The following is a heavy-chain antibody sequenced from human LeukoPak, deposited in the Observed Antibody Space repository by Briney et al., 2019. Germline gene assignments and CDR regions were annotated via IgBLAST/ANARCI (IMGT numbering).Heavy chain of an antibody. D-gene: IGHD5-24*01. CDR1: GGSISFYY. CDR3: ARDRRDGYNPGDYNFDY. J-gene: IGHJ4*02. Sequence: SETLSLTCAVSGGSISFYYWSWIRQPPGKGLEWIGYIYYTGTTNYNPSLKSRATISVDTSRNQFSLRLSSLTAADTAVYFCARDRRDGYNPGDYNFDYWGQGALVTVSS. V-gene: IGHV4-59*01. CDR2: IYYTGTT.